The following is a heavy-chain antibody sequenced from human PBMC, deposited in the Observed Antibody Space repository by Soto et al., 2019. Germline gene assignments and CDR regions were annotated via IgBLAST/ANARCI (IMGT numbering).Heavy chain of an antibody. V-gene: IGHV5-51*01. J-gene: IGHJ6*02. CDR1: GYIFTSYW. Sequence: PEESLKISCKGSGYIFTSYWISWVRQMPGKGLEWMGIIYPGDSNTRYSPSLQGQVTISVDKSISTAYLQWSSLKATDTAMYYCARHAYDFWSRHKNPRYYYGMDVWGHGKTVYVS. D-gene: IGHD3-3*01. CDR3: ARHAYDFWSRHKNPRYYYGMDV. CDR2: IYPGDSNT.